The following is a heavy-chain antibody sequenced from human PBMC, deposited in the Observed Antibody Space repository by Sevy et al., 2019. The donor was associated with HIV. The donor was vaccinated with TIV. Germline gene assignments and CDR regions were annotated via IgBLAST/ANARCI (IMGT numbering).Heavy chain of an antibody. D-gene: IGHD3-10*01. J-gene: IGHJ6*02. CDR3: ARDLVVIYGSGNYSNYGMDI. CDR1: GFTFSNSY. CDR2: ISSRGSTI. V-gene: IGHV3-11*01. Sequence: GGSLRLSCEASGFTFSNSYMSWVRQSPGKGLEWVSYISSRGSTIYYAESVKGRFTISRDNAKNSLYLQMNRLRDDDTAVYYCARDLVVIYGSGNYSNYGMDIWGQGTTVTVSS.